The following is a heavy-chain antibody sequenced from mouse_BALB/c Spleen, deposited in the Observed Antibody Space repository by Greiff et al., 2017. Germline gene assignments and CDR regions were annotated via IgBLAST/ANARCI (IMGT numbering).Heavy chain of an antibody. CDR1: GFSLTSYG. Sequence: VKLVESGPGLVAPSQSLSITCTVSGFSLTSYGVHWVRQPPGKGLEWLGVIWAGGSTNYNSALMSRLSISKDNSKSQVFLKMNSLQTDDTAMYYCARDNLPIYIEGAWFAYWGQGTLVTVSA. J-gene: IGHJ3*01. D-gene: IGHD1-1*01. V-gene: IGHV2-9*02. CDR3: ARDNLPIYIEGAWFAY. CDR2: IWAGGST.